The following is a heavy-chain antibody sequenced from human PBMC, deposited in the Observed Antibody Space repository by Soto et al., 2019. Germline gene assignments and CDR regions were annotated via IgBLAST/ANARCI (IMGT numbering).Heavy chain of an antibody. CDR3: ARRYGYSFDY. CDR1: GGSISSYY. CDR2: IYYSGST. D-gene: IGHD5-18*01. Sequence: SKTLSLTCTVSGGSISSYYWSWIRQPPGKGLEWIGYIYYSGSTNYNPSLKSRVTISVDTSKNQLSLKLSSVTAADTAVYYCARRYGYSFDYWGQGTLVTVSS. J-gene: IGHJ4*02. V-gene: IGHV4-59*08.